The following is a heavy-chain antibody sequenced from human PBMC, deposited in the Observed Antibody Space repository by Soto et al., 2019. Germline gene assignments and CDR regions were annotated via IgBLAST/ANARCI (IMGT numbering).Heavy chain of an antibody. J-gene: IGHJ4*02. CDR1: GFSLSTRGVG. Sequence: GPTLVNPTQTLTLTCTFSGFSLSTRGVGVGWIRQPPGKALEWLALIYWDGDKLYSPSLKSRLTITEDASKNQVVLTMTNMDPVDTATYYCARPFDFGGNWCFDYWGQGTLVTVSS. V-gene: IGHV2-5*02. D-gene: IGHD2-15*01. CDR3: ARPFDFGGNWCFDY. CDR2: IYWDGDK.